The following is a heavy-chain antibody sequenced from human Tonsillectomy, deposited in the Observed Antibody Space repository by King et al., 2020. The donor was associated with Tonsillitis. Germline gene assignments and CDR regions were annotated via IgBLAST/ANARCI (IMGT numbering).Heavy chain of an antibody. CDR2: IYNSGST. CDR1: GGSISSSSNY. D-gene: IGHD3-3*01. J-gene: IGHJ5*02. Sequence: LQLQESGPGLMKPSETLSLTCSVSGGSISSSSNYWGWIRQPPGKGLEWIGSIYNSGSTHYNPSLKSRVTISVETATNQFSLKLSSVTAADTAVYYCARDFWSGPDWFDPWGQGTLVTVSS. CDR3: ARDFWSGPDWFDP. V-gene: IGHV4-39*02.